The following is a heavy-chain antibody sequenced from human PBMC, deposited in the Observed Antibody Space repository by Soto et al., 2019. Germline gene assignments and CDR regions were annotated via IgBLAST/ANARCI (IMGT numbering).Heavy chain of an antibody. V-gene: IGHV3-15*07. J-gene: IGHJ6*02. Sequence: PGGSLRLSCAASGFTFSNAWMNWVRQAPGKGLEWVGRIKSKTDGGTTDYAAPVKGRFTISRDDSKNTLYLQMNSLKTEDTAVYYCTTDQRNSCSGGSCYVAFRDYYYGMDVWGQGTTVTVSS. D-gene: IGHD2-15*01. CDR2: IKSKTDGGTT. CDR3: TTDQRNSCSGGSCYVAFRDYYYGMDV. CDR1: GFTFSNAW.